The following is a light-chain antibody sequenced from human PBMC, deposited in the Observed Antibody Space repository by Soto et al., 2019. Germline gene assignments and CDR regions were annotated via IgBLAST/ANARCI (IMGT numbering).Light chain of an antibody. Sequence: EIVLTQSPGTLSLSPGERATLSCRASQSVSSSYLAWYQQKPGQAPRLLIYVASSRATGIPDRFSGSGSGTYFPVTISRLEAEDVGVYYCQQYGSSRLTFGGGTKVEIK. CDR3: QQYGSSRLT. CDR2: VAS. V-gene: IGKV3-20*01. J-gene: IGKJ4*01. CDR1: QSVSSSY.